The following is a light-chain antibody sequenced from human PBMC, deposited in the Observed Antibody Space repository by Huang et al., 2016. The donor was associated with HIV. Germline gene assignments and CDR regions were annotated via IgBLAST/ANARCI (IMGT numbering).Light chain of an antibody. Sequence: ERVMTQSPATVSLSPGERATLSCRASRSVSTNLALYQQRPGQAPRLLLYGATTRATGIPARFSCGGSGAEFTLTISSLQSEDFAVYYCQQYDNWPLTFGGGTKVQIK. V-gene: IGKV3-15*01. J-gene: IGKJ4*01. CDR1: RSVSTN. CDR3: QQYDNWPLT. CDR2: GAT.